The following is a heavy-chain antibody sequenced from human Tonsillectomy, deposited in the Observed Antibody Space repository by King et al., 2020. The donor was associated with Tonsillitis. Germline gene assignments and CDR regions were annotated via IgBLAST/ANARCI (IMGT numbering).Heavy chain of an antibody. CDR1: GFTFSSYG. Sequence: VQLVESGGGVVQPGRSLRLSCEASGFTFSSYGMHWVRQAPGKGLEWVAVISYDGSNKYYADSVKGRFTISRDNSKNTLYLQMNSLRAEDTAVYYCARTVGDDYGDYGSDYWGQGTLVTVSS. CDR3: ARTVGDDYGDYGSDY. D-gene: IGHD4-17*01. J-gene: IGHJ4*02. CDR2: ISYDGSNK. V-gene: IGHV3-33*05.